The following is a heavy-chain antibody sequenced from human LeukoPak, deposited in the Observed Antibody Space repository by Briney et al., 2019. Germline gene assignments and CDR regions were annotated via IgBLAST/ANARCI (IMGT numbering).Heavy chain of an antibody. CDR2: IKKDGSQK. CDR3: AKARIWFGELLSDAFDI. J-gene: IGHJ3*02. Sequence: GGSLRLSCAASGFTFSNDWMTWVRQAPGKGLEWVANIKKDGSQKNYVDSVEGRFTISRDNAKNSVYLQMNSLRAEDTAVYYCAKARIWFGELLSDAFDIWGQGTMVTVSS. D-gene: IGHD3-10*01. V-gene: IGHV3-7*01. CDR1: GFTFSNDW.